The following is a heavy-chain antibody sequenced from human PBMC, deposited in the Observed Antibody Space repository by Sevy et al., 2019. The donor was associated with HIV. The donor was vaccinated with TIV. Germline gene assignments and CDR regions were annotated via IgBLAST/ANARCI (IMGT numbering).Heavy chain of an antibody. CDR2: IKSKTDGGTT. CDR3: TTDLYQLLTDY. V-gene: IGHV3-15*01. CDR1: GFTFSNAW. Sequence: GGSLRLSCVASGFTFSNAWMSWARQAPGKGLEWVGRIKSKTDGGTTDYAAPVKGRFTISRDDSKNTLYLQMNSLKTEDTAVYYCTTDLYQLLTDYWGQGTLVTVSS. D-gene: IGHD2-2*01. J-gene: IGHJ4*02.